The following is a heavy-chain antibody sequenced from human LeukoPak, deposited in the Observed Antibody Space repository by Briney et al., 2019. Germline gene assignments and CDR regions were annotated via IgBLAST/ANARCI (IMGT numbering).Heavy chain of an antibody. CDR2: INPSGGST. CDR3: ARDFAIGAFDI. V-gene: IGHV1-46*01. Sequence: ASGKLSCNSSGYAFTSSYIHLVRQAPGQGLEWMGIINPSGGSTSYAQKFQGRVTMTSDTSTSTVYMELRSLRSEDTAVYYCARDFAIGAFDIWGQGTMVTVSS. CDR1: GYAFTSSY. D-gene: IGHD2-21*01. J-gene: IGHJ3*02.